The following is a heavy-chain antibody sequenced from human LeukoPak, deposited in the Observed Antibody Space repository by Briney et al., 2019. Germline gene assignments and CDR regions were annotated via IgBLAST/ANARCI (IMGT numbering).Heavy chain of an antibody. V-gene: IGHV5-51*01. CDR2: IYPSDSDT. D-gene: IGHD3-10*01. CDR3: ARTYGSGKGDFDY. Sequence: GESLKISCKGSGYSFTSYWIGWVRQMPGKGLEWMGIIYPSDSDTIYSASFQGLITISADKSISTAYLQWRRLKASDTAMYYCARTYGSGKGDFDYWGQGTLVTVSS. CDR1: GYSFTSYW. J-gene: IGHJ4*02.